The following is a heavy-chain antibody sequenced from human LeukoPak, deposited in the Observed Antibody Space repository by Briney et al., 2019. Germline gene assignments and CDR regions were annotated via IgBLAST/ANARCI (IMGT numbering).Heavy chain of an antibody. D-gene: IGHD3-10*01. CDR3: ARDYGSGSYYSPRYNGMDV. J-gene: IGHJ6*02. Sequence: PSETLSLTCAVSGGSFSGYYWSWIRQHPGKGLEWIGYIYYSGTTYYNPSLKSRLTISVDTSKNQFSLKLSSVTAADTAVYYCARDYGSGSYYSPRYNGMDVWGQGTTVTVSS. V-gene: IGHV4-31*11. CDR2: IYYSGTT. CDR1: GGSFSGYY.